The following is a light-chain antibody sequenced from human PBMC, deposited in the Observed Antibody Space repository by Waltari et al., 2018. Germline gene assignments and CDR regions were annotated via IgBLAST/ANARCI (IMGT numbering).Light chain of an antibody. CDR2: DAS. J-gene: IGKJ3*01. Sequence: EIVLTQSPATLSLSPGERATLSCRASQRVSSYLAWYQQKPGQAPRLLIYDASNRATGIPARFSGSGSGTDFTLTISSLEPEDFAVYYCQQRSNWPSGTFGPGTKVDIK. CDR3: QQRSNWPSGT. V-gene: IGKV3-11*01. CDR1: QRVSSY.